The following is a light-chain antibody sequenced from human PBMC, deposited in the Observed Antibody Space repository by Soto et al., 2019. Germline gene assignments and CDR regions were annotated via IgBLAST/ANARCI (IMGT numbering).Light chain of an antibody. CDR3: QQLNRYPLT. CDR1: QGISSY. J-gene: IGKJ5*01. V-gene: IGKV1-9*01. CDR2: AAS. Sequence: DIQLTQSPSFLSASVGDRVTITCRASQGISSYLAWYQQKPGKAPKXLIYAASTLQSGVPSRFSGSGSGTEGTITLSSLQPEDCETYDCQQLNRYPLTFGQGTRLEIK.